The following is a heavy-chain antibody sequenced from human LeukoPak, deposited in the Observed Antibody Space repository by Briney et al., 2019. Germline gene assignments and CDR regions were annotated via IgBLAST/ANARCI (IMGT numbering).Heavy chain of an antibody. V-gene: IGHV4-59*01. CDR3: ARDRVLTGTYYYDSSSPYDAFDI. Sequence: PSETLSLTCTVSGGSISSYYWSWIRQPPGKGLEWIGYIYYSGSTNYNPSLKSRVTISVDTSKNQFSLKLSSVTAADTAVYYCARDRVLTGTYYYDSSSPYDAFDIWGQGTMVTVSS. J-gene: IGHJ3*02. CDR2: IYYSGST. D-gene: IGHD3-22*01. CDR1: GGSISSYY.